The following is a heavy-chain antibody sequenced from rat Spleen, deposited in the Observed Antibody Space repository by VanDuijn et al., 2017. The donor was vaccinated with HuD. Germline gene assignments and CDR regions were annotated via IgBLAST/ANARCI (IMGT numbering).Heavy chain of an antibody. CDR3: ARGSAFFDY. Sequence: QVQLKESGPGLVQPSQTLSLTCTVSGLSLTSNSVSWIRQPPGKGLEWMGVIWSHGGKDYNSGIKSRLSISRDTSKSQVFLKMNSRQTEDTAMYFCARGSAFFDYWGQGVMVTVSS. CDR1: GLSLTSNS. V-gene: IGHV2-47*01. CDR2: IWSHGGK. J-gene: IGHJ2*01. D-gene: IGHD3-3*01.